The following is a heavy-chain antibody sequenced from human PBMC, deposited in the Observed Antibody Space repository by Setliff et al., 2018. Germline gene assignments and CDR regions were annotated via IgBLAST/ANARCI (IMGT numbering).Heavy chain of an antibody. J-gene: IGHJ5*02. CDR2: IYSSGRT. CDR3: ARGSYSDSSGYYYETPWFDP. V-gene: IGHV4-4*08. D-gene: IGHD3-22*01. CDR1: GGSISSYY. Sequence: KPSETLSLTCTVSGGSISSYYWIWIRQPPGKGLEWIGYIYSSGRTNYNPSLKSRVTISLDMSKNQFSLKLSSVTAADTAVYYCARGSYSDSSGYYYETPWFDPWGQGTLVTVSS.